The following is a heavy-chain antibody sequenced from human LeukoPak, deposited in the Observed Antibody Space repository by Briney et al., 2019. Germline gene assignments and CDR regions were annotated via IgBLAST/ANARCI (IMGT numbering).Heavy chain of an antibody. CDR2: IRSDGSDT. D-gene: IGHD6-13*01. CDR1: GFTFGDTW. J-gene: IGHJ4*02. V-gene: IGHV3-74*01. Sequence: SGGSLRLSCAASGFTFGDTWMHWVRQAPGEGLVRVSRIRSDGSDTRYAESVKGRFTISRDNAKNTLYLQMNSLRAEDTAVYYCAKDAAGRSSSWCDYWGQGTLVTVSS. CDR3: AKDAAGRSSSWCDY.